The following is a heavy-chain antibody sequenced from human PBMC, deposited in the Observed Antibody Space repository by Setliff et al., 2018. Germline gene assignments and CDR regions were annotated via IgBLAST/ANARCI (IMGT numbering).Heavy chain of an antibody. Sequence: SVKVSCKASGGTFSTYAISWVRQAPGQGLEWMGGIISMFGTTNYAQKFQGRVTITTDKSTSTAYMELSSLRSEDTAIYYCARGFDVCGGGACYTDGPYYFDYWGLGTLVTVSS. CDR2: IISMFGTT. CDR1: GGTFSTYA. J-gene: IGHJ4*02. D-gene: IGHD2-21*02. V-gene: IGHV1-69*05. CDR3: ARGFDVCGGGACYTDGPYYFDY.